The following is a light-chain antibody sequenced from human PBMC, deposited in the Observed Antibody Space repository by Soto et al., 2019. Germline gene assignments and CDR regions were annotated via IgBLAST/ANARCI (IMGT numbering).Light chain of an antibody. CDR2: EVG. CDR3: TSYTSSSPLV. V-gene: IGLV2-14*01. J-gene: IGLJ3*02. Sequence: QSALTQPASVSGSPGQSITISCTGTSSDVGGYNYVSWYQHHPGKAPNLIIYEVGNRPSGISNRFSGSKSDNTASLTISGLRPEDEADYYCTSYTSSSPLVFGGGTKLTVL. CDR1: SSDVGGYNY.